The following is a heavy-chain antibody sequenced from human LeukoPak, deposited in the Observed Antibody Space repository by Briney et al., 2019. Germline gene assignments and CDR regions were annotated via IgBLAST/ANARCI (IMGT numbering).Heavy chain of an antibody. D-gene: IGHD2-21*02. V-gene: IGHV3-7*01. Sequence: GGSLRLPCVASGFTFSSHWMTWVRQAPGKGLEWVATINQDGTEKYYVDSVNGRFTISRDNAKKSLYLQMNSLRAEDTAVYYCARDTPVSAGYFDYWGRGILVTVSS. CDR3: ARDTPVSAGYFDY. CDR2: INQDGTEK. J-gene: IGHJ4*02. CDR1: GFTFSSHW.